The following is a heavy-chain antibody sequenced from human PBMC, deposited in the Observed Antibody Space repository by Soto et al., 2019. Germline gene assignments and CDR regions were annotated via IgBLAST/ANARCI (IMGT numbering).Heavy chain of an antibody. CDR1: GGSISSGGYY. D-gene: IGHD3-10*01. CDR3: ARSSGVRGLDLNWFDP. CDR2: IYYSGST. V-gene: IGHV4-31*03. Sequence: PSETLSLTCTVSGGSISSGGYYWSWIRQHPGKGLEWIGYIYYSGSTYYNPSLKSRVTISVDTSKNQFSLKLSSVTAADTAVYYCARSSGVRGLDLNWFDPWGQGTLVTVSS. J-gene: IGHJ5*02.